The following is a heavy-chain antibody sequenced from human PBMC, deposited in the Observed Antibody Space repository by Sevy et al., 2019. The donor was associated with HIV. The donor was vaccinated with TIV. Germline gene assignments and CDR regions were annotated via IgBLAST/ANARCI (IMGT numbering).Heavy chain of an antibody. D-gene: IGHD6-6*01. CDR2: INHSGST. J-gene: IGHJ6*02. V-gene: IGHV4-34*01. CDR3: ARVQRGRVGSSRVYYYYGMDV. Sequence: SETLSLTCAVYGGPFSGYYWSWIRQPPGKGLEWIGEINHSGSTNYNPSLKSRVTISVDTSKNQFSLKLSSVTAADTAVYYCARVQRGRVGSSRVYYYYGMDVWGQWTTVTVSS. CDR1: GGPFSGYY.